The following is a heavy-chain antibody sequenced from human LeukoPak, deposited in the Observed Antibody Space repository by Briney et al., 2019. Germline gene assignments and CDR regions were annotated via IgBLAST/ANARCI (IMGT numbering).Heavy chain of an antibody. CDR3: ASGAWATRLHS. V-gene: IGHV4-34*12. Sequence: RTSETLSLTCAVYGESLNYYYWSWIRQSPEKGLEWIGEVFDGKTTSYNPSLKGRVTISAVTSSNQFSLNLKSVTAADTAVYYCASGAWATRLHSWAQGTLVIVSS. CDR2: VFDGKTT. D-gene: IGHD5-24*01. J-gene: IGHJ4*02. CDR1: GESLNYYY.